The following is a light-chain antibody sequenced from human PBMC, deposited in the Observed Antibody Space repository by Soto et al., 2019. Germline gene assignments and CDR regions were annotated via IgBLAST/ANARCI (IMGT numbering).Light chain of an antibody. CDR2: GAS. CDR1: QSVRSSY. Sequence: EIVLTQSPGTLSLSPGERATLSCRARQSVRSSYLAWYQQKPGQAPRLLIYGASTRATGIPDRFSGSGSGTDFTLTISRLEPEDFAVYYCQQYGSSPTFGQGTKVEIK. J-gene: IGKJ1*01. CDR3: QQYGSSPT. V-gene: IGKV3-20*01.